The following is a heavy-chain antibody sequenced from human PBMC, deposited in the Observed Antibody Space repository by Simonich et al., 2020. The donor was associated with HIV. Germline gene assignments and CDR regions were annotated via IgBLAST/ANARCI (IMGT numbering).Heavy chain of an antibody. V-gene: IGHV4-34*01. J-gene: IGHJ4*02. Sequence: QVQLQKWGAGLLKPSETLSLTCAVYGGSFSGYYWSWIRQPPGKGLEWIGEINHSGSTNYNPSRKSRVTISVDTSKNQFSLKLSSVTAADTAVYYCARGFYQRLYYFDYWGQGTLVTVSS. CDR1: GGSFSGYY. D-gene: IGHD2-2*01. CDR2: INHSGST. CDR3: ARGFYQRLYYFDY.